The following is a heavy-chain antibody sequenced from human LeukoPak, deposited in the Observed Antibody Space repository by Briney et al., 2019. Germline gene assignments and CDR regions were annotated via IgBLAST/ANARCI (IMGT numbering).Heavy chain of an antibody. CDR2: IKQDGSEK. CDR3: ARYPLLRYFDWLTPYYFDY. Sequence: GGSLRLSCAASGFTFSSYWMSWVRQAPGKGLECVANIKQDGSEKYYVDSVKGRFTISRDNAKNSLYLQMNSLRAEDTAVYYCARYPLLRYFDWLTPYYFDYWGQGTLVTVSS. CDR1: GFTFSSYW. J-gene: IGHJ4*02. D-gene: IGHD3-9*01. V-gene: IGHV3-7*03.